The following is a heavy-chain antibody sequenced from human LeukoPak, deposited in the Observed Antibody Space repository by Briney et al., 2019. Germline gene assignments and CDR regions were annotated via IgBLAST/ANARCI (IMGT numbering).Heavy chain of an antibody. CDR1: GFTFSDYY. J-gene: IGHJ4*02. CDR2: ISSDGNSI. V-gene: IGHV3-11*01. D-gene: IGHD1-26*01. Sequence: PGGSLRLSCAASGFTFSDYYMNWIRQSPGKGLEWVSYISSDGNSIYYADSVKGRFTISRDNAKNSLYLQMNSLRAEDTAVYYCAGGVGVFDYWGQGTPVSVSS. CDR3: AGGVGVFDY.